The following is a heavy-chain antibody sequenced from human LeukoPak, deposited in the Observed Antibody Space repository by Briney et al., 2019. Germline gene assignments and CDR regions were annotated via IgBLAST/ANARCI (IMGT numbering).Heavy chain of an antibody. CDR1: GFTFSSYS. Sequence: GGSLRLSCAASGFTFSSYSMNWVRQAPGKGPEWLAYISSASGSIYYADSVKGRFTISRDNAKNSLYLQMNSLRAEDTAVYYYARERIAANNWFDPWGQGTLATVSS. CDR2: ISSASGSI. J-gene: IGHJ5*02. D-gene: IGHD6-13*01. CDR3: ARERIAANNWFDP. V-gene: IGHV3-48*04.